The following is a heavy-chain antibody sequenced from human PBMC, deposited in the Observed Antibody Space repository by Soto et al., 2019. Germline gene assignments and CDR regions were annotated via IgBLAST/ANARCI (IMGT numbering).Heavy chain of an antibody. J-gene: IGHJ5*02. CDR3: AHRGYGNYPRDNWFDP. V-gene: IGHV2-5*01. Sequence: SGPTLVNPTQTLTLTCSFSGFSLSTGGRGVGWIRQPPGKALEWLALIYWNDDERYSPSLKNRLTITKDTSKNQVVLTLTNTDPLDTATYYCAHRGYGNYPRDNWFDPWGQGTLVTVSS. CDR2: IYWNDDE. D-gene: IGHD4-17*01. CDR1: GFSLSTGGRG.